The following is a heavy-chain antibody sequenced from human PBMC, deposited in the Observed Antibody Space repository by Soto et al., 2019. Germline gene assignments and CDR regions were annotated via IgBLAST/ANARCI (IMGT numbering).Heavy chain of an antibody. J-gene: IGHJ4*02. CDR3: ARHPPVGPKD. Sequence: GGSLRLSCTASGFRFSSYSMNWVRQAPGKGLEWVSYIDSSSSTTKYADSVKGRFAISRDNAKNSLYLQMNSLRDEDTALYYCARHPPVGPKDWGQGTLVTVSS. CDR1: GFRFSSYS. V-gene: IGHV3-48*02. D-gene: IGHD1-26*01. CDR2: IDSSSSTT.